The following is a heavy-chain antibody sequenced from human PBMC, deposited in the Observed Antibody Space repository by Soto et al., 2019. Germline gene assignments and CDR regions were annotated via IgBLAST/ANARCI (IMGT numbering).Heavy chain of an antibody. CDR1: GFTFSDHY. CDR2: ARNKVSGYTT. J-gene: IGHJ4*02. Sequence: PGGSLRLSCAASGFTFSDHYMDWVRQAPGKGLEWVGRARNKVSGYTTAYAASVGGRFAISRDDSKNSLYLQMSSLKAEDTAVYFCARLMGTSFDLWGQGTLVTVSS. D-gene: IGHD2-8*01. V-gene: IGHV3-72*01. CDR3: ARLMGTSFDL.